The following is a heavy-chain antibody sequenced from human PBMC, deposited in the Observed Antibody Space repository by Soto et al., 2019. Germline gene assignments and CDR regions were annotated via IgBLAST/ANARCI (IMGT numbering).Heavy chain of an antibody. CDR3: ARVPSSSGRAHFDY. D-gene: IGHD2-15*01. J-gene: IGHJ4*02. CDR1: GFTFSSYA. V-gene: IGHV3-30-3*01. Sequence: QVQLVESGGGVVQPGRSLRLSCAASGFTFSSYAMHWVRQAPGTGLEWVAVISYDGSNKYYADSVKSRFTISRDNSKNTLYLQMNSLRAEDTAVYYCARVPSSSGRAHFDYWGQGTLVTVSS. CDR2: ISYDGSNK.